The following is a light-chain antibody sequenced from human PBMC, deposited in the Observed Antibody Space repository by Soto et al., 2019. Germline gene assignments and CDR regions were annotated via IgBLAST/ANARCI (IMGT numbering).Light chain of an antibody. CDR2: DAS. Sequence: ELVMTQSPATLSVSPGARATLSCRASQSVSRYLAWYQQKPGQAPRLLIYDASNRATGIPARFSGSGSGTDFTLTISSLEPEDFAVYYCQQRSNWPTITFGQGTKVDIK. V-gene: IGKV3-11*01. J-gene: IGKJ1*01. CDR1: QSVSRY. CDR3: QQRSNWPTIT.